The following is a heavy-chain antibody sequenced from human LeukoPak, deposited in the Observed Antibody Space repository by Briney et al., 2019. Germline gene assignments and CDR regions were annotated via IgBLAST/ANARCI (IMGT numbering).Heavy chain of an antibody. CDR3: ARAPGPRITMVRGPARYYYMDV. CDR2: MNPNSGNT. CDR1: GYTFTSYD. J-gene: IGHJ6*03. V-gene: IGHV1-8*03. D-gene: IGHD3-10*01. Sequence: ASVKSSCKASGYTFTSYDINWVREATGQGLEWMGWMNPNSGNTGYAQKFQGRVTITRNTSISTAYMELSSLRSEDTAVYYCARAPGPRITMVRGPARYYYMDVWGKGTTVTVSS.